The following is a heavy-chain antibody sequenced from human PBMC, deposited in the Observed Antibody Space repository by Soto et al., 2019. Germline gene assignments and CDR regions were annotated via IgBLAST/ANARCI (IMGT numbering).Heavy chain of an antibody. CDR1: GYTFTSYG. CDR3: ARDRFCSNTSCHHDYYYYYYMDV. Sequence: QVQLVQSGAEVKKPGASVKVSCKASGYTFTSYGISWVRQAPGQGLEWMGWISAYNGNTNYAQKLQGRVTMTTDTSTSTAYMELRSRRSDDTAVYYCARDRFCSNTSCHHDYYYYYYMDVWGKGTTVTVSS. V-gene: IGHV1-18*01. CDR2: ISAYNGNT. D-gene: IGHD2-2*01. J-gene: IGHJ6*03.